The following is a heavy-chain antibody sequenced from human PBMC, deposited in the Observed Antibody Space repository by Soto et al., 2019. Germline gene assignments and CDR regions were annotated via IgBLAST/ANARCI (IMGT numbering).Heavy chain of an antibody. Sequence: QLQLQESGPGLVKPSATLSLTCTVSGGSISSSSYYWGWIRQPPGKGLEWMGSIYYSGSTYYNPDLQSRVTIAVDTSKNTSSLKLSCVTAADTAVYYCARSGPPSAHGARGSLAAAGTGSLGYWGQGTLVTVSS. V-gene: IGHV4-39*07. J-gene: IGHJ4*02. CDR2: IYYSGST. D-gene: IGHD6-13*01. CDR1: GGSISSSSYY. CDR3: ARSGPPSAHGARGSLAAAGTGSLGY.